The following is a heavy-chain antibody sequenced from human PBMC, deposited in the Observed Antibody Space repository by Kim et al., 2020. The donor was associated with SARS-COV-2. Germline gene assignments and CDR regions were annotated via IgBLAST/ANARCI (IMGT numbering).Heavy chain of an antibody. J-gene: IGHJ3*02. V-gene: IGHV3-73*01. D-gene: IGHD1-1*01. Sequence: GGSLRLSCAASGFSFSDSAMHWVRQASGKGLEWVGRIRSKANNYATTYAASVKGRFTISRDDSKNAAYLQMNSLKTEDTAVYYCTRRPGTTLASWDAYDIWGQGTMVTVSS. CDR1: GFSFSDSA. CDR2: IRSKANNYAT. CDR3: TRRPGTTLASWDAYDI.